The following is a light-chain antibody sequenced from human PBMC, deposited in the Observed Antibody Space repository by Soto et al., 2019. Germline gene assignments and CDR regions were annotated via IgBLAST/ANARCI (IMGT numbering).Light chain of an antibody. CDR3: QQYNSYSLT. CDR1: QTISSW. V-gene: IGKV1-5*01. J-gene: IGKJ4*01. CDR2: DAS. Sequence: DIQMTQSPSTLSGSVGDRVSITCRASQTISSWLAWYQQKPGKAPKLLIYDASSLESGVPSRFSGSGSGTEFTLTISSLQPDDFATYYCQQYNSYSLTFGGGTKVDI.